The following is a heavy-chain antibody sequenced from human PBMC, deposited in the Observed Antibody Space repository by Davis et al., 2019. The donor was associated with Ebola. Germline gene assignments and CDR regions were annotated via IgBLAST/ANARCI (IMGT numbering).Heavy chain of an antibody. CDR1: GFTVSSNY. Sequence: GESLKISCAASGFTVSSNYMSWVRQAPGKGLEWVVVISYDGSNKYYADSVKGRFTISRDNSKNTLYLQMNSLRAEDTAVYYCAKGGGSYGNWYFDLWGRGTLVTVSS. CDR3: AKGGGSYGNWYFDL. D-gene: IGHD1-26*01. J-gene: IGHJ2*01. CDR2: ISYDGSNK. V-gene: IGHV3-30*18.